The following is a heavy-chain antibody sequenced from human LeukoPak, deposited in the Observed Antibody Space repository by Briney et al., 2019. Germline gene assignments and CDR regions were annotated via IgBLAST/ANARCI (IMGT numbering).Heavy chain of an antibody. D-gene: IGHD2-2*01. CDR3: ARERVPAAQSYWYFDL. J-gene: IGHJ2*01. Sequence: KPSETLSLTCAVYGGSFSGYYWSWIRQPPGKGLEWIGEINHSGSTNYNPSLKSRVTISVDTSKNQFSLKLSSVTAADTAVYYCARERVPAAQSYWYFDLWGRGTLVTVSS. CDR1: GGSFSGYY. V-gene: IGHV4-34*01. CDR2: INHSGST.